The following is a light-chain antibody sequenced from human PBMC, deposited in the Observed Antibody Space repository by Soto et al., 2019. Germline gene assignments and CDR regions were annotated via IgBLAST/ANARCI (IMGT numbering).Light chain of an antibody. CDR2: EVS. CDR1: SSDVGGYNY. CDR3: SSYTSSSTYWV. Sequence: QSVLTQPASVSGSPGQSITISCTGTSSDVGGYNYVSWYQQHPGKAPKLMIYEVSNRPSGVSNRFSGSKSGNTASLTISGLQAEDEADYYCSSYTSSSTYWVFGGGTKLTV. J-gene: IGLJ3*02. V-gene: IGLV2-14*01.